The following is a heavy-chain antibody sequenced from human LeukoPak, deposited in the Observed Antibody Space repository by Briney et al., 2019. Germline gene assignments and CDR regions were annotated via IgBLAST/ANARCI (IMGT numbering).Heavy chain of an antibody. CDR1: GFCFSGSS. J-gene: IGHJ6*02. Sequence: PGGSLKLSCAASGFCFSGSSIHWVRQPSGIGLEWVGRVKRKADNDATAYAASVNGRFTISRDDSKSTAYLQMTSLKPEDTAVYFCTRRVTYFGMDVWGQGTTVTVSS. CDR3: TRRVTYFGMDV. D-gene: IGHD2-21*02. CDR2: VKRKADNDAT. V-gene: IGHV3-73*01.